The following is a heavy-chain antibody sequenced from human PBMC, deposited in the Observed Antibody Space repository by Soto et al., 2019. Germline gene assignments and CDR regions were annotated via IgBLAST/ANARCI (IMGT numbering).Heavy chain of an antibody. D-gene: IGHD4-17*01. V-gene: IGHV4-30-2*01. Sequence: QLQLQESGSGLVKPSQTLSLTCTVSGGSIRTGGYSWSWIRQPPGKGLEWIGNTYHSGNPYYNPSLNSRGTISVDGSKTQFSLKVSSVTAADTAVYYCAREDYGDYGGYFDYWGQGSLVTVSS. CDR3: AREDYGDYGGYFDY. J-gene: IGHJ4*02. CDR2: TYHSGNP. CDR1: GGSIRTGGYS.